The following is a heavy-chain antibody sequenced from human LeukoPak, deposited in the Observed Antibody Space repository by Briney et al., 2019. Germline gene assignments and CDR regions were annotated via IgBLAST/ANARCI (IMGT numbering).Heavy chain of an antibody. CDR3: ARGHDYVWGSYRYSYYFDY. D-gene: IGHD3-16*02. V-gene: IGHV3-64*01. J-gene: IGHJ4*02. Sequence: AGGSLRLSCAASGFTFSSYAMHWVRQAPGKGLEYVSAISSNGGSTYYANSVKGRFTISRDNSKNTLYLQMGSLRAEDLAVYSCARGHDYVWGSYRYSYYFDYWGQGTLVTVSS. CDR1: GFTFSSYA. CDR2: ISSNGGST.